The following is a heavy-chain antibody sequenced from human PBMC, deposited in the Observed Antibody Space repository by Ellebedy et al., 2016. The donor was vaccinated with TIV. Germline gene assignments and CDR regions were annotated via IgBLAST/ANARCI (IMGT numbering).Heavy chain of an antibody. CDR1: GFKFDDYA. Sequence: GESLKISXVASGFKFDDYAMHWVRQVPGKGLMWVSRINTDGTTTRYADSVKGRFTISRDNAKNTVFLQMKSLTAEDTAVYYCVRSFGRVFDPWGQGTLVTVSS. CDR2: INTDGTTT. CDR3: VRSFGRVFDP. J-gene: IGHJ5*02. V-gene: IGHV3-74*01. D-gene: IGHD3-10*01.